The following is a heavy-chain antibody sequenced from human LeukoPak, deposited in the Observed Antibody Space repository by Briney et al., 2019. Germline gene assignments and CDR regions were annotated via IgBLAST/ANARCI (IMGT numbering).Heavy chain of an antibody. CDR2: IYYSGST. V-gene: IGHV4-39*07. J-gene: IGHJ6*03. D-gene: IGHD3-3*01. Sequence: PSETLSLTCTVSGGSISSSSYYWGWIRQPPGRGLEWIGSIYYSGSTYYNPSLKSRVTISVDTSKNQFSLKLSSVTAADTAVYYCARVETNGDFWSGYYSPYYYYYMDVWGKGTTVTVSS. CDR1: GGSISSSSYY. CDR3: ARVETNGDFWSGYYSPYYYYYMDV.